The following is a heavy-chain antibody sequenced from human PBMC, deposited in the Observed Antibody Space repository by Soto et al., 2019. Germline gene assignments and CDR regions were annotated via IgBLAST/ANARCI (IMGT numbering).Heavy chain of an antibody. Sequence: GGSLRLSCAASGFKFSDYYMTWIRQAPGKGLEWVSDISSSGRAIYYADSVKGRFTISRDNAKNSLYLQMSSLRAEDTAVYFCARGGTIIWYFDLWGRGPLVTVSS. CDR3: ARGGTIIWYFDL. CDR1: GFKFSDYY. J-gene: IGHJ2*01. V-gene: IGHV3-11*01. CDR2: ISSSGRAI. D-gene: IGHD2-2*01.